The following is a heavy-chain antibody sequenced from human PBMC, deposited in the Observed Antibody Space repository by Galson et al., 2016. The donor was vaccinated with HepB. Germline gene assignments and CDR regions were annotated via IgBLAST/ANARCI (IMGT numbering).Heavy chain of an antibody. D-gene: IGHD3-16*01. J-gene: IGHJ6*02. Sequence: SLRLSCASSGFTFSTYPLHWVRQAPGKGLEWVAVISYDGRYEYYADSVKGRFAISRDNAKNSLYLEMNSLRAEDTAVYYCARDFPPGITSPNYYYYYGMDVWGQGTTVTVSS. CDR3: ARDFPPGITSPNYYYYYGMDV. V-gene: IGHV3-30*09. CDR2: ISYDGRYE. CDR1: GFTFSTYP.